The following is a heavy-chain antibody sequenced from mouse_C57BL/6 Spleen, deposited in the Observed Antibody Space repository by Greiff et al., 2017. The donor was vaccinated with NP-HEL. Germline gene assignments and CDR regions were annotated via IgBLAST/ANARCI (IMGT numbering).Heavy chain of an antibody. D-gene: IGHD1-1*01. CDR1: GYTFTSYG. V-gene: IGHV1-81*01. CDR2: IYPRSGNT. CDR3: ARGTTVVPYAMDY. J-gene: IGHJ4*01. Sequence: VKLQQSGAELARPGASVKLSCKASGYTFTSYGISWVKQRTGQGLEWIGEIYPRSGNTYYNEKFKGKATLTADKSSSTAYMELRSLTSEDSAVYFCARGTTVVPYAMDYWGQGTSVTVSS.